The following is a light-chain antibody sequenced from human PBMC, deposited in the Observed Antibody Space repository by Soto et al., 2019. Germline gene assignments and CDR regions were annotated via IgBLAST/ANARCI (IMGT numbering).Light chain of an antibody. Sequence: EIVLSQSPGTLSLSPRERATLSCRASQRVGTTYLAWYQHKPGQAPRLLIYGASSRATGIPDRISGSGSGTDFTLTISRLEPEDSAVYYCEQHGSSPWTFGQGTKVEIK. J-gene: IGKJ1*01. V-gene: IGKV3-20*01. CDR3: EQHGSSPWT. CDR1: QRVGTTY. CDR2: GAS.